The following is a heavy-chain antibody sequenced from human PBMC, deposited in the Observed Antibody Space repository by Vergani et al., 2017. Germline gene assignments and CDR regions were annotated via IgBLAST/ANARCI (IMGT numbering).Heavy chain of an antibody. J-gene: IGHJ3*02. CDR3: AKDIEDYSPNSVAFDI. CDR2: INWNSGSI. CDR1: GFTFDDYA. D-gene: IGHD4-11*01. V-gene: IGHV3-9*01. Sequence: EVQLVESGGGLVQPGRSLRLSCAASGFTFDDYAMHWVRQAPGKGLEWVSGINWNSGSIGYADSVKGRFTISRDNAKNSLYLQMNSLRAEDTALYYCAKDIEDYSPNSVAFDIWGQGTMVTVSS.